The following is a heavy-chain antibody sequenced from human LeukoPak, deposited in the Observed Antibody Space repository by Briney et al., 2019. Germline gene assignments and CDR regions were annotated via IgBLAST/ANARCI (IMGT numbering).Heavy chain of an antibody. CDR1: GGSISSYY. J-gene: IGHJ4*02. V-gene: IGHV4-59*12. CDR3: ARGWYSSSWEPFDY. D-gene: IGHD6-13*01. Sequence: SETLSLTCTVSGGSISSYYWSWIRQPPGKGLEWIGYIYYSASTYYNPSLKSRVTISVDTSKNQFSLKLSSVTAADTAVYYCARGWYSSSWEPFDYWGQGTLVTVSS. CDR2: IYYSAST.